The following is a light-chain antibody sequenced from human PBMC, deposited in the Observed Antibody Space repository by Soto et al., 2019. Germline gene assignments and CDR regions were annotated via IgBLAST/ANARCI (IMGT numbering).Light chain of an antibody. CDR1: QPISDY. CDR3: QQYNGYSST. J-gene: IGKJ1*01. Sequence: DIQMTQSPSSLSASVGDRVTITCRTSQPISDYLNWYQQKPGKAPNLLIYEASSLQSGVPSRFSGSGSGTDFTLTISSLQPDDFATYFCQQYNGYSSTFGQGTKVGIK. V-gene: IGKV1-16*01. CDR2: EAS.